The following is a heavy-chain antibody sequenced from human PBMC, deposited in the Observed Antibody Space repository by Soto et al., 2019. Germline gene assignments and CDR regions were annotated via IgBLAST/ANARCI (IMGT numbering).Heavy chain of an antibody. D-gene: IGHD1-1*01. CDR1: GGSFSGYY. J-gene: IGHJ6*02. V-gene: IGHV4-34*01. CDR2: INHSGST. Sequence: SETLSLTCAVYGGSFSGYYWSGIRQPPGKGLEWIGEINHSGSTNYNPSLKSRVTISVDTSKNQFSLKLSSVTAADTAVYYCARGRRRRPIYYYYGMDVWGQGTTVTVSS. CDR3: ARGRRRRPIYYYYGMDV.